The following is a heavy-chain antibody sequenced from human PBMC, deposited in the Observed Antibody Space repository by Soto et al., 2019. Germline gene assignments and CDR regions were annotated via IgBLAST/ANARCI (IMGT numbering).Heavy chain of an antibody. J-gene: IGHJ6*02. Sequence: QVQLGQSGSEVKKPGDSVKVSCAASGYTFTSYYVNWVRQAPGQGLEWMGVVNPSSGRITYAQKCRGRITRAGETSTSTVHAEMSSLRSEDTAVYYCARGIDIGQNDDYYGVDVWGQGTTVTVSS. V-gene: IGHV1-46*01. CDR1: GYTFTSYY. CDR2: VNPSSGRI. D-gene: IGHD1-1*01. CDR3: ARGIDIGQNDDYYGVDV.